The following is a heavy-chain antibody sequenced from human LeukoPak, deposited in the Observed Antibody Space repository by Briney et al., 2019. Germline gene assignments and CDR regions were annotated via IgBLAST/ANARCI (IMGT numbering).Heavy chain of an antibody. J-gene: IGHJ4*02. D-gene: IGHD3-22*01. Sequence: GGSLRLSCAASGFTFSSYSMNWVRQAPGKGLEXXSXXXXSSSYIYYADSVKGRFTISRDNAKNSLYLQMNSLRAEDTAVYYCAREEANTYYYDSSGYYYYWGQGTLVTVSS. V-gene: IGHV3-21*01. CDR1: GFTFSSYS. CDR3: AREEANTYYYDSSGYYYY. CDR2: XXXSSSYI.